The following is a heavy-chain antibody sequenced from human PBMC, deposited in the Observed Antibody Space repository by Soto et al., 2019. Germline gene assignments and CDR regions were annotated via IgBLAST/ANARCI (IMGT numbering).Heavy chain of an antibody. Sequence: SETLSLTCAVYGGSFSGYYWSWIRQPPGKGLEWIGEINHSGSTNYNPSLKSRVTISVDTSKNQFSLKLSSVTAADTAVYYCARGPHYFYSNYGGAFDYWGQGTLVTVSS. V-gene: IGHV4-34*01. D-gene: IGHD4-4*01. J-gene: IGHJ4*02. CDR1: GGSFSGYY. CDR3: ARGPHYFYSNYGGAFDY. CDR2: INHSGST.